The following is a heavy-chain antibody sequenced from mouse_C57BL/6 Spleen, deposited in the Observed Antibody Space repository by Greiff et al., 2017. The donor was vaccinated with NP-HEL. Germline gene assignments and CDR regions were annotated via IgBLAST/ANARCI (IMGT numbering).Heavy chain of an antibody. D-gene: IGHD2-1*01. CDR3: ARDGHYGNYDYAMDY. V-gene: IGHV5-16*01. CDR1: GFTFSDYY. Sequence: EVNLVESEGGLVQPGSSMKLSCTASGFTFSDYYMAWVRQVPEKGLEWVANINYDGSSTYYLDSLKSRFIISRDNAKNILYLQMSSLKSEDTATYYCARDGHYGNYDYAMDYWGQGTSVTVSS. CDR2: INYDGSST. J-gene: IGHJ4*01.